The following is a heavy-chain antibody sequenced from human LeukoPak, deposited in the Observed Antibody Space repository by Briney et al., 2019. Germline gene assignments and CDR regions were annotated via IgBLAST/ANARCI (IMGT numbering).Heavy chain of an antibody. Sequence: GGSLRLSCAASGFTFSSYAMSWVRQAPGKGLEWVSYISGYGGSTYYADSVKGRFTISRDNSKNTLSLQMNSLRPDDTAVYYCLKDQYPPTNWFDPWGQGTLVTVSS. V-gene: IGHV3-23*01. D-gene: IGHD2-2*02. J-gene: IGHJ5*02. CDR2: ISGYGGST. CDR3: LKDQYPPTNWFDP. CDR1: GFTFSSYA.